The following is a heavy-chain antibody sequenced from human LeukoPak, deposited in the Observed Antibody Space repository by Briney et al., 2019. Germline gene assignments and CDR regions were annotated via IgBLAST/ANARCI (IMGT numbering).Heavy chain of an antibody. J-gene: IGHJ5*02. D-gene: IGHD3-22*01. Sequence: GRSLRLSCAASGFTFSSYAMHWVRQAPGKGLEWEAVISYDGSNKYYADSVKGRFTISRDNSKNTLYLQMNSLRAEDTAVYYCASWYYYDSSGYYHWGQGTLVTVSS. CDR3: ASWYYYDSSGYYH. CDR1: GFTFSSYA. V-gene: IGHV3-30*01. CDR2: ISYDGSNK.